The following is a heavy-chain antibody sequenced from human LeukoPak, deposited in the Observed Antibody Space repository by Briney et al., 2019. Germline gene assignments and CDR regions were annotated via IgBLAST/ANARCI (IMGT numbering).Heavy chain of an antibody. CDR3: ARGGPVSSMDV. Sequence: KPSETLSLTCAVSGGSISSGGYSWSWIRQPPGKGLEWIGYIYHSGSTYYNPSLKSRVTISVDRSKNQFSLKLSSVTAADTAVYYCARGGPVSSMDVWGQGTTVTVSS. D-gene: IGHD3-16*02. V-gene: IGHV4-30-2*01. J-gene: IGHJ6*02. CDR2: IYHSGST. CDR1: GGSISSGGYS.